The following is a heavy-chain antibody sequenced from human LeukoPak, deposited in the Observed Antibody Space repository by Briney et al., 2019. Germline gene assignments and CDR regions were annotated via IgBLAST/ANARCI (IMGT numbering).Heavy chain of an antibody. CDR2: INPNSGGT. CDR3: ARDLRVTTGTTS. Sequence: GASVKVSCKASGYTFTGYYMHLVRQAPGQGLEWMGRINPNSGGTNYAQKFQGRVTMTRDTSISTAYMELSRLRSEDTAVYYCARDLRVTTGTTSWGQGTLVTVSS. J-gene: IGHJ4*02. V-gene: IGHV1-2*06. CDR1: GYTFTGYY. D-gene: IGHD1-1*01.